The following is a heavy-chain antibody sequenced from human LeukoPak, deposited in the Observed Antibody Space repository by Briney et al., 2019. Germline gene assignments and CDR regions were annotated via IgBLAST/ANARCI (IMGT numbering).Heavy chain of an antibody. CDR3: ARYGRPGSGYYHAAGYFQH. Sequence: SETLSLTCTVSGFSISNGYYWGWIRQPPGKGLEWIGSIYHSGSTYYNPSLKSRVTISVDTSKNQFSLKLSSVTAADTAVYYCARYGRPGSGYYHAAGYFQHWGQGTLVTVSS. D-gene: IGHD3-22*01. CDR2: IYHSGST. J-gene: IGHJ1*01. V-gene: IGHV4-38-2*02. CDR1: GFSISNGYY.